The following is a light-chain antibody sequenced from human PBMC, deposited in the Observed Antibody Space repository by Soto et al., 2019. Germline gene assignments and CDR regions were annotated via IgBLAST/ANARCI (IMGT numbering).Light chain of an antibody. CDR3: AAWDDSLSGTV. CDR2: RNN. J-gene: IGLJ7*01. V-gene: IGLV1-47*01. Sequence: QAVLTQPPSASGTPGQRVTISCSGSSSNIGSNHVYWYQQIPGTAPKLLIYRNNQRPSGVPDRFSGSQSGTSASLAISGLRSEDEADYYCAAWDDSLSGTVFGGGTKLTVL. CDR1: SSNIGSNH.